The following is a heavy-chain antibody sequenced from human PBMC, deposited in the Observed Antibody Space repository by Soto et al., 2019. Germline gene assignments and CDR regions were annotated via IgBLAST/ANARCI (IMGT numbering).Heavy chain of an antibody. Sequence: EMQLVESGGGLVQPGGSLRLSCAASGFTVTDHYMDWVRQAPGKGLEWVGRTKNRANSYITDYAASVEGRFTISRDESKNSVSMQMHNLKTEDTAVYFCARIYTAYARMDVGGQGTTVTVSS. CDR2: TKNRANSYIT. J-gene: IGHJ6*02. CDR3: ARIYTAYARMDV. D-gene: IGHD2-21*02. CDR1: GFTVTDHY. V-gene: IGHV3-72*01.